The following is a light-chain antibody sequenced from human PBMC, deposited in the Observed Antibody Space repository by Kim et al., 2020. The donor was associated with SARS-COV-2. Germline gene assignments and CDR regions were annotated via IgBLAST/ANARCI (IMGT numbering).Light chain of an antibody. J-gene: IGLJ1*01. Sequence: VMISCAVTSSNVGAGHDVHWYQQLPGSAPKLLIYADSSRPSGVPDRFSGSKSGTSASLAITGLQAEDEADYFCQSYDSSLNAFYVFGTGTKVTVL. V-gene: IGLV1-40*01. CDR2: ADS. CDR1: SSNVGAGHD. CDR3: QSYDSSLNAFYV.